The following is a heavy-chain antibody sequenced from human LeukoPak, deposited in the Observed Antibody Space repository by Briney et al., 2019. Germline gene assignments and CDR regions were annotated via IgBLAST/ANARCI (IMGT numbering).Heavy chain of an antibody. CDR2: IYTSGST. V-gene: IGHV4-4*07. CDR3: ARISGWYGYFDH. CDR1: GASISSYY. D-gene: IGHD6-19*01. Sequence: PSETLSLTCTVSGASISSYYWSWIRQPAGKGLEWIGRIYTSGSTNYNPSLKSRVTISVDKSKNQISLKLSSLTAADTAVYYCARISGWYGYFDHWGQGTLVTVSS. J-gene: IGHJ4*02.